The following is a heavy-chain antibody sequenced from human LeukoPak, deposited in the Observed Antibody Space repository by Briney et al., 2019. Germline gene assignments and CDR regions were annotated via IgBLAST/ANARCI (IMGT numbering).Heavy chain of an antibody. D-gene: IGHD3-22*01. CDR2: IYYSGST. CDR3: ARALSDSSGYYQMNWFDP. CDR1: GGSISSYY. Sequence: SETLSLTCTVSGGSISSYYWSWIRQPPGKGLEWNGYIYYSGSTNYNPSLKSRVTISVDTSKNQFSLKLSSVTAADTAVYYCARALSDSSGYYQMNWFDPWGQGTLVTVSS. V-gene: IGHV4-59*01. J-gene: IGHJ5*02.